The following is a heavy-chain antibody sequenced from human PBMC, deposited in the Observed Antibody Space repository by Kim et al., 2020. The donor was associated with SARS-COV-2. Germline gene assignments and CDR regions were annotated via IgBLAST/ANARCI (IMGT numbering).Heavy chain of an antibody. J-gene: IGHJ4*02. Sequence: GGSLRLSCAASGFTFSSYAMSWVRQAPGKGLEWVSAISGSGGSTYYADSVKGRFTISRDNSKNTLNLQMNSLRAEDTAVYYCAKDPYGSGSSRFDYWGQGTLVTVSS. CDR1: GFTFSSYA. CDR2: ISGSGGST. CDR3: AKDPYGSGSSRFDY. D-gene: IGHD3-10*01. V-gene: IGHV3-23*01.